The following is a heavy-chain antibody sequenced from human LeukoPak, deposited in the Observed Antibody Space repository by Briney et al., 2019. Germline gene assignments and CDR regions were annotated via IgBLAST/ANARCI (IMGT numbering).Heavy chain of an antibody. J-gene: IGHJ4*02. D-gene: IGHD6-13*01. V-gene: IGHV4-59*01. CDR2: IYYSGST. CDR3: ARARWAAALDY. CDR1: GGSISSYY. Sequence: SETLSLTCTVSGGSISSYYWSWIRQPPGKGLEWIGYIYYSGSTNYNPSLKSRVTISVDTSKNQFSLKLSSVTAADTAVYYCARARWAAALDYWGQGTLVTVSS.